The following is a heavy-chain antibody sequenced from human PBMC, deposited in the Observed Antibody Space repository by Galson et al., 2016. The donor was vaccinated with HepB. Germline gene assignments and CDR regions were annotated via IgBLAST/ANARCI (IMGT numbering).Heavy chain of an antibody. J-gene: IGHJ4*02. CDR1: GYSFTSYW. V-gene: IGHV5-51*01. CDR3: ARLRYYVSNGYSGDY. CDR2: INPRDSET. Sequence: QSGAEVKKPGESLKISCKGSGYSFTSYWIGWVRQMPGKGLEWMGIINPRDSETRYSPSFQGQVTISVDKSISTAYLQWSSLKASDTAMYYCARLRYYVSNGYSGDYWGQGTLVTVSS. D-gene: IGHD3-22*01.